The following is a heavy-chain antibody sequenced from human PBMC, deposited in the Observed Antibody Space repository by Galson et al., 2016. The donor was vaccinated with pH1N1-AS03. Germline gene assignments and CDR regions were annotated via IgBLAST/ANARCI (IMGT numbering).Heavy chain of an antibody. D-gene: IGHD4-23*01. CDR3: ARGWPDYGGDSFLGWDH. CDR1: GYTFTNYG. Sequence: SVKVSCKASGYTFTNYGISWVRQAPGQGLEWMGWISAYNGNTNSAQKLQGRVTLTTDTSTSTAYMELRSLRSADTAVYYCARGWPDYGGDSFLGWDHWGQGSLVTVSS. V-gene: IGHV1-18*01. CDR2: ISAYNGNT. J-gene: IGHJ4*02.